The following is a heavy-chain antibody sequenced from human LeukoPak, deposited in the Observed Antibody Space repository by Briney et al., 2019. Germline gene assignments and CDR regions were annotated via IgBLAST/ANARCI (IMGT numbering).Heavy chain of an antibody. CDR2: INPYSGDT. V-gene: IGHV1-2*02. CDR3: ARLLDYGDYVLSGYYYYMDV. D-gene: IGHD4-17*01. Sequence: ASVKVSCKASGYTFTGYYMHWVRQAPGQGLEWMGWINPYSGDTMYAQKFQGRVTMTRDTSTSTAYMELRSLRSDDTAVYYCARLLDYGDYVLSGYYYYMDVWGKGTTVTVSS. J-gene: IGHJ6*03. CDR1: GYTFTGYY.